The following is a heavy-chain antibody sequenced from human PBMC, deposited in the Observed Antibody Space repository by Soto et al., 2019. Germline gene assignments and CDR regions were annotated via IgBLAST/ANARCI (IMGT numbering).Heavy chain of an antibody. D-gene: IGHD1-20*01. CDR3: ARDVHNGYYYYGMDV. CDR1: GYTFTSYG. V-gene: IGHV1-18*01. J-gene: IGHJ6*02. CDR2: ISAYNGNT. Sequence: QVQLVQSGAEVKKPGASVKVSCKASGYTFTSYGISWVRQAPGQGLEWMGWISAYNGNTNYAQKLQGRVTMTTDTSTSTAYKELRSLRSADTAVYYCARDVHNGYYYYGMDVWGQGTTVTVSS.